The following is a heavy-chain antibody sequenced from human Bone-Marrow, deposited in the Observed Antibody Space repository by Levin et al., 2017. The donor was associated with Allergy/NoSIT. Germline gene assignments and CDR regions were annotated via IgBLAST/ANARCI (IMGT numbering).Heavy chain of an antibody. Sequence: AGGSLRLSCAASGFTFSRYAMSWVRQAPGKGPEWVSFISDNSYTRHYADSVKGRFTISRDNSNNMLYLQMNGLRAEDTAIYYCAKDPPAVLGWYFDIWGRGTLVVVSS. J-gene: IGHJ2*01. CDR1: GFTFSRYA. D-gene: IGHD2-8*01. V-gene: IGHV3-23*01. CDR2: ISDNSYTR. CDR3: AKDPPAVLGWYFDI.